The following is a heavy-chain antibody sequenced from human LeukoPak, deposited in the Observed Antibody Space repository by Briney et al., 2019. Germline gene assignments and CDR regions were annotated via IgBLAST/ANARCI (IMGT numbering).Heavy chain of an antibody. J-gene: IGHJ4*02. CDR3: ARHTRPYDSSGTAVAY. D-gene: IGHD3-22*01. CDR2: IYYSGST. V-gene: IGHV4-59*08. CDR1: GGSISSYY. Sequence: ETLSLTCTVSGGSISSYYWSWIRQPPGKGLEWIGYIYYSGSTNYNPSLKSRVTISVDTSKNQFSLKLSSVTAADTAVYYCARHTRPYDSSGTAVAYWGKGTLLTSPQ.